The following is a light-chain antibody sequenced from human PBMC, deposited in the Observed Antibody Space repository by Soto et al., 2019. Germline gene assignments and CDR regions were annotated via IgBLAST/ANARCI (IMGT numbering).Light chain of an antibody. CDR1: QSVSSNY. CDR3: LQYSGSTRVT. Sequence: EIVLTQSPGTLSLSPGERATLSCRASQSVSSNYLAWYQQKPGQTPRLLIYGASSRATGIPDRFSGSGSGTDFTLTISRLESEDFAVYYCLQYSGSTRVTFGGGTKVEIK. V-gene: IGKV3-20*01. J-gene: IGKJ4*01. CDR2: GAS.